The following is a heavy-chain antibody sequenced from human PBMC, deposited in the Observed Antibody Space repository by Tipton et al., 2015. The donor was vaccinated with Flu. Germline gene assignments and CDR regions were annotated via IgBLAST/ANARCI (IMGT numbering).Heavy chain of an antibody. V-gene: IGHV4-39*07. J-gene: IGHJ3*02. CDR2: IYHTGST. D-gene: IGHD3-10*01. CDR1: GGSISSSRYY. Sequence: TLSLTCTVSGGSISSSRYYWGWIRQPPGKGLEWIGSIYHTGSTYYNPSLKSRVTISVDTSKNQFSLKLSSVTAADTAVYYCARDRSGSGSYYSAFDIWAKGQWSPSLQ. CDR3: ARDRSGSGSYYSAFDI.